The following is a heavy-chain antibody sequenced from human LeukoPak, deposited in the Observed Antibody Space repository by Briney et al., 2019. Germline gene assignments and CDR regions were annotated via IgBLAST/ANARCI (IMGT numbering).Heavy chain of an antibody. CDR1: GGSISSYY. CDR2: IYYSGST. CDR3: ARHIARGSGSYYKGYYYYGMDV. V-gene: IGHV4-59*08. Sequence: SETLSLTCTVSGGSISSYYWSWIRQPPGKGLEWIGYIYYSGSTNYNPSLKSRVTISVDTSKNQFSLKLSSVTAADTAVYYCARHIARGSGSYYKGYYYYGMDVWGQGITVTVSS. D-gene: IGHD3-10*01. J-gene: IGHJ6*02.